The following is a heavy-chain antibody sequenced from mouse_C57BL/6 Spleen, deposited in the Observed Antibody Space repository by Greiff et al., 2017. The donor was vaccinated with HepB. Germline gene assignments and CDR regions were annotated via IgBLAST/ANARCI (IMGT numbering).Heavy chain of an antibody. CDR1: GFTFSSYA. V-gene: IGHV5-4*03. J-gene: IGHJ1*03. CDR3: ARVDSNYRYFDV. D-gene: IGHD2-5*01. CDR2: ISDGGSYT. Sequence: EVKLLESGGGLVKPGGSLKLSCAASGFTFSSYAMSWVRQTPEKRLEWVATISDGGSYTYYPDNVKGRFTISRDNAKNNLYLQMSHLKSEDTAMYYCARVDSNYRYFDVWGTGTTVTVSS.